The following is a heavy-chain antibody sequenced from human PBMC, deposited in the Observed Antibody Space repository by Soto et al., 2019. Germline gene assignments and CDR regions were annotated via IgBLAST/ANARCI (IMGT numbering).Heavy chain of an antibody. CDR3: ARGLPNYDILTGYPALGYYYYMDV. D-gene: IGHD3-9*01. J-gene: IGHJ6*03. Sequence: SETLSLTCAVYGGSFSGYYWSWIRQPPGKGLEWIGEINHSGSTNYNPSLKSRVTISVDTSKNQFSLKLSSVTAADTAVYYCARGLPNYDILTGYPALGYYYYMDVWGKGTTVTVSS. CDR2: INHSGST. CDR1: GGSFSGYY. V-gene: IGHV4-34*01.